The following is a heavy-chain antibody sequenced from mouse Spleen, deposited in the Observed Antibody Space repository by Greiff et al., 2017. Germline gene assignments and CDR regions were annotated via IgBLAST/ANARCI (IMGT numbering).Heavy chain of an antibody. V-gene: IGHV1-64*01. CDR2: IHPNSGST. Sequence: QVQLQQPGAELVKPGASVKLSCKASGYTFTSYWMHWVKQRPGQGLEWIGMIHPNSGSTNYNEKFKSKATLTVDKSSSTAYMQLSSLTSEDSAVYYCARSGTRGGSFDYWGQGTTLTVSS. D-gene: IGHD3-1*01. CDR1: GYTFTSYW. CDR3: ARSGTRGGSFDY. J-gene: IGHJ2*01.